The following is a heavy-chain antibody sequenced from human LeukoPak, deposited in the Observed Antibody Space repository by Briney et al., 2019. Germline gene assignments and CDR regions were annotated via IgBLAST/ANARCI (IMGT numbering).Heavy chain of an antibody. CDR1: GVTLSPYG. Sequence: GGSLRLSCAASGVTLSPYGMHWVRQAPGKGLEWVAVISYEGGTQHYADSVKGRFIISRDNPRNTLYLQMNSLRAEDTAVYFCARSREPGRDGDYWGQGTLVTVSS. D-gene: IGHD5-24*01. V-gene: IGHV3-30*03. CDR2: ISYEGGTQ. CDR3: ARSREPGRDGDY. J-gene: IGHJ4*02.